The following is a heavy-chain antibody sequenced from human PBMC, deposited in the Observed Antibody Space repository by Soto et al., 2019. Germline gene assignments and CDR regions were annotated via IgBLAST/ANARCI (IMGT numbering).Heavy chain of an antibody. CDR3: ARLWGYCSSTSCYTDYYYGMDV. CDR1: GGSISSSSYY. Sequence: SEALSLTCTVSGGSISSSSYYWGWIRQPPGKGLEWIGSIYYSGSTYYNPSLKSRVTISVDTSKNQFSLKLSSVTAADTAVYYCARLWGYCSSTSCYTDYYYGMDVWGQGTTVTVSS. D-gene: IGHD2-2*02. V-gene: IGHV4-39*01. J-gene: IGHJ6*02. CDR2: IYYSGST.